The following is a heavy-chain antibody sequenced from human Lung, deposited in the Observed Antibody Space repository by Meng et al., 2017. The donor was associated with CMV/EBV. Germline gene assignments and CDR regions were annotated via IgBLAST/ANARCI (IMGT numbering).Heavy chain of an antibody. CDR2: MNPNSGNT. J-gene: IGHJ5*02. D-gene: IGHD2-15*01. CDR1: GYPFTSYD. Sequence: EDEAKKPWSLVKVSCKASGYPFTSYDINWVRQATGQGLEWMGWMNPNSGNTGYAQKFQGRVTMTRNTSISTAYMELSSLRSEDTAVYYCARGYCSGGSCPVFDPWGQGTLVTVSS. CDR3: ARGYCSGGSCPVFDP. V-gene: IGHV1-8*01.